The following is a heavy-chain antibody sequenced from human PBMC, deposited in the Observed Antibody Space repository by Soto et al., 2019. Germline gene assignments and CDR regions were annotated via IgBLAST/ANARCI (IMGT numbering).Heavy chain of an antibody. D-gene: IGHD4-4*01. CDR3: ARAMLQQQPYYFDY. CDR1: GYTFTSYG. J-gene: IGHJ4*02. V-gene: IGHV1-2*04. Sequence: ASVKVSCKASGYTFTSYGISWVRQAPGQGLEWMGWISAYNGGTNYAQKFQGWVTMTRDTSISTAYMELSRLRSDDTAVYYCARAMLQQQPYYFDYWGQGTLVTVSS. CDR2: ISAYNGGT.